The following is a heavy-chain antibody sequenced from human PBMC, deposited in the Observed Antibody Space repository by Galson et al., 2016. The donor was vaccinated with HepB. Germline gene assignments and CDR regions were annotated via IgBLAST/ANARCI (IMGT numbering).Heavy chain of an antibody. CDR3: ARQGWFGELSIH. Sequence: SETLSLTCSVSGASISSSSYYWVWIRQPPGKGLEWIGSVSYRGSTYYSSSLRSRVTLSVETSKNQFSLKLRSVTAADTAVYFCARQGWFGELSIHWGQGTLVTVSS. J-gene: IGHJ4*02. D-gene: IGHD3-10*01. CDR1: GASISSSSYY. CDR2: VSYRGST. V-gene: IGHV4-39*01.